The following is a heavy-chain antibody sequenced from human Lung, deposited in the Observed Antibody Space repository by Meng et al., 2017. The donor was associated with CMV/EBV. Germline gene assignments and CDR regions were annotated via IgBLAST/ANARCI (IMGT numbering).Heavy chain of an antibody. CDR1: GFTFSSYA. D-gene: IGHD6-13*01. J-gene: IGHJ5*02. V-gene: IGHV3-23*01. CDR3: ARGFSQYSTQNFFDP. CDR2: VSGSGSST. Sequence: GGSXRLXCAASGFTFSSYAMTWVRQAPGKGLEWVSSVSGSGSSTYYASSLRGRLTISRDNSKNTLFLQINSLTIADTAVYYCARGFSQYSTQNFFDPWGQGTXVNGAS.